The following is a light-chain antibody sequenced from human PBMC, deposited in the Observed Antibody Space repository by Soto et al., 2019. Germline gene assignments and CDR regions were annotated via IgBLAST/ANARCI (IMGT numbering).Light chain of an antibody. CDR2: AAS. V-gene: IGKV1-12*01. CDR3: QQANSFPLT. J-gene: IGKJ4*01. CDR1: QDISSW. Sequence: DIQMTQSPSPVSASVGDRVTITCRASQDISSWLAWYQQKAGKAPKLLIYAASSLQSGVPSRFSGSGSVTDFTLTISSLQPEDFATYYCQQANSFPLTFGGGPKVEIK.